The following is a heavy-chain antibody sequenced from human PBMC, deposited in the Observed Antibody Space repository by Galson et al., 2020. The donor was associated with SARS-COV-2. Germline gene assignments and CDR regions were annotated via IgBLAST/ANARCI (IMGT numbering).Heavy chain of an antibody. J-gene: IGHJ6*02. V-gene: IGHV3-73*01. CDR1: GSSFSASS. D-gene: IGHD3-22*01. Sequence: SGGSLRLSCAASGSSFSASSMHWVRQAPGKGLEWVSLIKGKGNNYANADGASMQGRFIISSDDSKNTAYLQMNSMKMEDMAVYYCSRPEVYKFVYYFTDGRAVWGQGTAVTVSS. CDR3: SRPEVYKFVYYFTDGRAV. CDR2: IKGKGNNYAN.